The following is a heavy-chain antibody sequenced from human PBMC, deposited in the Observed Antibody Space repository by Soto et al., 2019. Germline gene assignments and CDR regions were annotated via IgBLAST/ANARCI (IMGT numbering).Heavy chain of an antibody. CDR1: GGSISSGDYY. CDR3: ARWWSGTRQGFDP. D-gene: IGHD3-3*01. CDR2: IYYSGST. V-gene: IGHV4-31*03. J-gene: IGHJ5*02. Sequence: QVQLQESGPGLVKPSQTLSLTCTVSGGSISSGDYYWTWIRQHAGKGLEWIGYIYYSGSTYYNPSHKSRVTISVATSKNQFSLKLSSVTASDTAVYYCARWWSGTRQGFDPWGQGTLVTVPP.